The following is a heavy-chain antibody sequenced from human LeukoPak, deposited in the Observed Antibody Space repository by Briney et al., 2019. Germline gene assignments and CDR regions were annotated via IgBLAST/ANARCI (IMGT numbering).Heavy chain of an antibody. CDR1: GYSFTSYW. CDR3: ARLGGYCSGGSCSSSPHFDS. D-gene: IGHD2-15*01. V-gene: IGHV5-51*01. J-gene: IGHJ4*02. CDR2: IYPGDSDT. Sequence: GESLKISFKGSGYSFTSYWIGWVRQMPGKGLEWMGIIYPGDSDTRYSPSFPGQVTLSADKSTSTAYLQWSSLKASDTAMYYCARLGGYCSGGSCSSSPHFDSWGQGTLVTVSS.